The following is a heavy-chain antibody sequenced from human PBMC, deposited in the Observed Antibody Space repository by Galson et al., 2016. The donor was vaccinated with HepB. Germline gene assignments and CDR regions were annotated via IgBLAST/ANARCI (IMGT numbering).Heavy chain of an antibody. CDR1: GDSFNPYY. CDR2: IYSNGRT. CDR3: ARDGLGRGISFDH. Sequence: LSLTCTVSGDSFNPYYCSWIRQSPGKGLEWIGYIYSNGRTDYNPSLKSRVTLSIDTSKNQVSLKLSSVTAADTAVYYCARDGLGRGISFDHWGQGTLVTVSS. V-gene: IGHV4-59*01. J-gene: IGHJ4*02. D-gene: IGHD3-16*01.